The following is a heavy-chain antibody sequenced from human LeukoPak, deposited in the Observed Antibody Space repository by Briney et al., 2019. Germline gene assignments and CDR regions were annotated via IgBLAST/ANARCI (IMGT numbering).Heavy chain of an antibody. CDR3: ARDNRFLEWLPLSYCYYGMDV. J-gene: IGHJ6*02. V-gene: IGHV1-18*01. Sequence: ASVKVSCKASGYTFTSYGISWVRQAPGQGLEWMGWISAYNGNTNYAQKLQGRVTMTTDTSTSTAYMELRSLRSDDTAVYYCARDNRFLEWLPLSYCYYGMDVWGQGTTVTVSS. CDR2: ISAYNGNT. CDR1: GYTFTSYG. D-gene: IGHD3-3*01.